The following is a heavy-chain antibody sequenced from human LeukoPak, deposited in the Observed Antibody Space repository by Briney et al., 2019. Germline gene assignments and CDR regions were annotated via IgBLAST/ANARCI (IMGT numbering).Heavy chain of an antibody. CDR1: GYTFTGYY. J-gene: IGHJ4*02. V-gene: IGHV1-2*02. Sequence: ASVKVSCKASGYTFTGYYMHWVRQAPGQGLERMGWINPNSGGTNYAQKFQGRVTMTRDTSISTAYMELSRLRSDDTAVYYCARDIWTSIAVAGTGGNDWGQGTLVTVSS. D-gene: IGHD6-19*01. CDR2: INPNSGGT. CDR3: ARDIWTSIAVAGTGGND.